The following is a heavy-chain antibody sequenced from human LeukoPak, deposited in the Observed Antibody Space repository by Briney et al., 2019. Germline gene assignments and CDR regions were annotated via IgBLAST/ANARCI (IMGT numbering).Heavy chain of an antibody. J-gene: IGHJ3*02. D-gene: IGHD2-2*01. CDR3: ARGPNQYQLPSSPPRTIPDAFDI. V-gene: IGHV1-18*01. Sequence: ASVKVSCKASGYTFTSYGISWVRQAPGQGLEWMGWISAYNGNTNYAQKLQGRVTMTTDTSTSTAYMELRSLRSDDTAVYYCARGPNQYQLPSSPPRTIPDAFDIWGQGTMVTVSS. CDR2: ISAYNGNT. CDR1: GYTFTSYG.